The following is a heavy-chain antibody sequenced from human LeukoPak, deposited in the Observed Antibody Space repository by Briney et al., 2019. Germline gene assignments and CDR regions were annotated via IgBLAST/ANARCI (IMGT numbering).Heavy chain of an antibody. Sequence: ASVKVSCKAYGYTFTDYYIHWVRQAPGQGLEWMGWINPTSGGSKYAQKFQGRVTMTRDTSITTAYMELNRLTSADTAVFYCARGDYESELPSHFDYWGQGALVTVSS. CDR1: GYTFTDYY. CDR2: INPTSGGS. CDR3: ARGDYESELPSHFDY. J-gene: IGHJ4*02. D-gene: IGHD1-26*01. V-gene: IGHV1-2*02.